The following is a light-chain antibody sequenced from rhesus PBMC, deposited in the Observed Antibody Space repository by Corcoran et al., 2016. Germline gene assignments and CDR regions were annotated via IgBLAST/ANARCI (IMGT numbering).Light chain of an antibody. J-gene: IGKJ2*01. CDR1: QGINTD. CDR2: AAS. Sequence: DIQMTQSPSSLSASVGDRVTVTCRASQGINTDLRWYQQKPGKAPTLLLFAASSFQTGVSSRFSGSGSGTDFTLTISSLQPEDVATYYCLQDYTTPYSLGQGTKVEIK. CDR3: LQDYTTPYS. V-gene: IGKV1-94*01.